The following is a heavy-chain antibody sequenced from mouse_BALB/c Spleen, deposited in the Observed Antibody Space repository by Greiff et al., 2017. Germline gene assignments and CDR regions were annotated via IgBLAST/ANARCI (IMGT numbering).Heavy chain of an antibody. J-gene: IGHJ4*01. CDR2: ISSGGSYT. CDR1: GFTFSSYA. CDR3: GKGAMDY. Sequence: EVKLVESGGGLVKPGGSLKLSCAASGFTFSSYAMSWVRQTPEKRLEWVATISSGGSYTYYPDSVKGRFTISRDNAKNTLYLQMSSLRSEDTAMYYGGKGAMDYWGQGTSVTVSS. D-gene: IGHD1-1*01. V-gene: IGHV5-9-3*01.